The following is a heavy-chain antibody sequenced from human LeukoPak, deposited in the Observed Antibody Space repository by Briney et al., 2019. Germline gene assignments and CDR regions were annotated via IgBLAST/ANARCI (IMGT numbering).Heavy chain of an antibody. CDR3: ATDELVQVY. CDR1: GFTFSNVW. Sequence: GGSLRLSCAASGFTFSNVWMSWVRQAPGKGLEWVGHIRSKTDGGTTDYAAPVKGRFTISRDDSKNTLYMQMSSLKTEDTAMYYCATDELVQVYWGQGTLVTVSS. J-gene: IGHJ4*02. V-gene: IGHV3-15*01. D-gene: IGHD6-13*01. CDR2: IRSKTDGGTT.